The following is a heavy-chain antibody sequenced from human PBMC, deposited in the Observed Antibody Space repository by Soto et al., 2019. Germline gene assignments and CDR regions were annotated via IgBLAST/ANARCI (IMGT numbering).Heavy chain of an antibody. Sequence: GSLRLSCAAFGFTFKSYTMNWVRQAPGKGLEWVSSISGSGGNTYYADSVKGRFTISRDNSKSTLNLQMNSLRVEDTAIYYCAKGGYKYGYYYYGMDVWGQGTTVTVSS. V-gene: IGHV3-23*01. CDR1: GFTFKSYT. D-gene: IGHD5-18*01. CDR2: ISGSGGNT. CDR3: AKGGYKYGYYYYGMDV. J-gene: IGHJ6*02.